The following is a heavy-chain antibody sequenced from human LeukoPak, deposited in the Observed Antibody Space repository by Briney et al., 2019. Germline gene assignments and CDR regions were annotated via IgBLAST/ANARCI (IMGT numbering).Heavy chain of an antibody. V-gene: IGHV3-73*01. CDR1: GFTFSGSA. CDR2: IRSKANSYAT. Sequence: GGSLKLSCAASGFTFSGSAKHWVRQASGKGLEGVGRIRSKANSYATAYAASVKGRFTISRDDSKNTAYLQMNSLKTEDTAVYYCKAGIAAAGTINYYGMDVWGQGTTVTVSS. J-gene: IGHJ6*02. D-gene: IGHD6-13*01. CDR3: KAGIAAAGTINYYGMDV.